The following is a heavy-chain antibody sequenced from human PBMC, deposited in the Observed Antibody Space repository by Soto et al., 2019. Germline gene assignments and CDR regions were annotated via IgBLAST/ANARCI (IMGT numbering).Heavy chain of an antibody. CDR1: GYSFTSYW. CDR2: IYPGDSDT. D-gene: IGHD3-3*01. J-gene: IGHJ5*02. CDR3: ARLPDFWSGSVGRWFDP. Sequence: RGESLKISCKGSGYSFTSYWIGWVRQMPGKGLEWMGIIYPGDSDTRYSPSFQGQVTISADKSISTAYLQWSSLKAPDTAMYYCARLPDFWSGSVGRWFDPWGQGTLVTVSS. V-gene: IGHV5-51*01.